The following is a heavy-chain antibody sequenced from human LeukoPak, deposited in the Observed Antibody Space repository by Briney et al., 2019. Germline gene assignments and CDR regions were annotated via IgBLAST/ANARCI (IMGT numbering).Heavy chain of an antibody. CDR3: ATDGAGFDT. CDR2: ISGSGDNT. CDR1: GFTFSTYV. Sequence: GGSLRLSCAASGFTFSTYVMSWVRQAPGKGLEWVSGISGSGDNTYYADSVKGRFTISRDNAKKSLYLEMNNLRAEDTAVYYCATDGAGFDTWGQGVLVTVSS. V-gene: IGHV3-23*01. J-gene: IGHJ5*02.